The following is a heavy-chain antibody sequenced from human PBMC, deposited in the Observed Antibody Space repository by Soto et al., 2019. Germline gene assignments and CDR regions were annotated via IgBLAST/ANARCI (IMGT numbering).Heavy chain of an antibody. J-gene: IGHJ6*02. V-gene: IGHV1-69*06. CDR3: ARTVGDTAMVPVYYYYYGMDV. Sequence: SVKVSCKASGGTFSSYAISWVRQAPGQGLEWMGGIIPIFGTANYAQKFQGRVTITADKSTSTAYMELSSLRSEDTAVYYCARTVGDTAMVPVYYYYYGMDVWGQGTTVTVSS. CDR2: IIPIFGTA. D-gene: IGHD5-18*01. CDR1: GGTFSSYA.